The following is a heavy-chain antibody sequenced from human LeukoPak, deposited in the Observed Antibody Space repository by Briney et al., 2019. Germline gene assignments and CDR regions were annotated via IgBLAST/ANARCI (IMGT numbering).Heavy chain of an antibody. CDR1: GFTFSSYE. CDR2: ISSSGSTI. D-gene: IGHD4-23*01. J-gene: IGHJ4*02. Sequence: GGSLRLSCAASGFTFSSYEMNWVRQAPGKGLEWVSYISSSGSTIYYADSVKGRFTISRDSAKNSLSLQVNSLRAEDTAVYYCARQKMATVVFDYWGQGTLVTVSS. V-gene: IGHV3-48*03. CDR3: ARQKMATVVFDY.